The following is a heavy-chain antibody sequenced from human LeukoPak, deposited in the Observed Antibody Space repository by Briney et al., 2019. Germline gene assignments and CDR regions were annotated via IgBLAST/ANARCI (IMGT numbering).Heavy chain of an antibody. Sequence: SETLSLTCTVSGGSISSYYWSWIRQPPGKGLEWIGYIYYSGSTNYNPSLKSRVTISVDTSKNQFSLKLSSVTAADTAVYYCARVAIMITPQGMDIWGQGTTVTVSS. D-gene: IGHD3-16*01. CDR2: IYYSGST. CDR1: GGSISSYY. CDR3: ARVAIMITPQGMDI. V-gene: IGHV4-59*01. J-gene: IGHJ6*02.